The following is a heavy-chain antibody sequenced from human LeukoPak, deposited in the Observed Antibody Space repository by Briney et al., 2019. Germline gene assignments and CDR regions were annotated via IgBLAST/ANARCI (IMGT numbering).Heavy chain of an antibody. CDR2: FSATAGST. CDR3: AKDAMTGGVWSAFDI. V-gene: IGHV3-23*01. Sequence: GGSLRLSCAASGFSFRNYAMSWVRQAPGKGLEWVSVFSATAGSTYYADSVRGRFTISRDNSKNALFLQMDSLRADDTAVYYCAKDAMTGGVWSAFDIWGRGTMVTVSA. J-gene: IGHJ3*02. D-gene: IGHD2-8*02. CDR1: GFSFRNYA.